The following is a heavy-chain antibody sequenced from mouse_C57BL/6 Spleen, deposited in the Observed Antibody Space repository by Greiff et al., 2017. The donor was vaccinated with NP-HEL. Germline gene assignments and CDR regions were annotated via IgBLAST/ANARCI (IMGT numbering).Heavy chain of an antibody. CDR3: SRTDYYGSWWIAY. CDR2: IYPGSGST. Sequence: VQLQQPGAELVQPGASVKMSCKASGYTFTSYWITWVKQRPGRGLEWIGDIYPGSGSTNYNEKFKSKATLTVDTTHSTSYMQLSSLTSEDSAFSSCSRTDYYGSWWIAYWGQGTLVTVSS. V-gene: IGHV1-55*01. D-gene: IGHD1-1*01. J-gene: IGHJ3*01. CDR1: GYTFTSYW.